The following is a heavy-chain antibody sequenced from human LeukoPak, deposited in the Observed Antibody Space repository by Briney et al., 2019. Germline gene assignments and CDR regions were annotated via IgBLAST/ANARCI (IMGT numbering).Heavy chain of an antibody. V-gene: IGHV3-74*01. CDR1: GFTFSSYW. D-gene: IGHD6-25*01. CDR2: INSDGSSK. CDR3: ARGGAATGWFDP. J-gene: IGHJ5*02. Sequence: GGSLRLSCAASGFTFSSYWMHWVRHAPGKGPVWVSRINSDGSSKSYADSVKGRFTISRDNAKNTLYLQMNSLRAEDTAVYYCARGGAATGWFDPWGQGTLVTVSS.